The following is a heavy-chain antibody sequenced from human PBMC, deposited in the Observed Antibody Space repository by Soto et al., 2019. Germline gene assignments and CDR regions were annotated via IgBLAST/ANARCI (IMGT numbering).Heavy chain of an antibody. D-gene: IGHD3-10*01. CDR3: ARGRVRGVIRYYYYGMDV. Sequence: PSETLSLTCAVYGGSFSGYYWSWIRQPPGKGLEWIGEINHSGSTNYNPSLKSRVTISVDTSENQFSLKLSSVTAADTAVYYCARGRVRGVIRYYYYGMDVWGQGTTVTVSS. V-gene: IGHV4-34*01. J-gene: IGHJ6*02. CDR2: INHSGST. CDR1: GGSFSGYY.